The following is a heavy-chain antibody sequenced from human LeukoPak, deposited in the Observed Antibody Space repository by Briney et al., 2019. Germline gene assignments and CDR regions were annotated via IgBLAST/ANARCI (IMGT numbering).Heavy chain of an antibody. V-gene: IGHV4-59*01. CDR3: ARDRHTVTPFFYHYGMDV. J-gene: IGHJ6*02. D-gene: IGHD4-11*01. CDR2: IYNSGST. Sequence: PSETLSLTCTVSGGSSRSYYWSWIRQPPGKGLEWIGYIYNSGSTLYNPSLESRVTISIDTSKNQFSLTLTSVTAADSAVYYCARDRHTVTPFFYHYGMDVWGHGTLVTVSS. CDR1: GGSSRSYY.